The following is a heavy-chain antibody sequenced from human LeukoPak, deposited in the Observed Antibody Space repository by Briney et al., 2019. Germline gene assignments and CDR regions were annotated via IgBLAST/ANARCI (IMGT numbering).Heavy chain of an antibody. CDR1: GSSFTSYW. Sequence: GESLQISCQGSGSSFTSYWIGWVRQLPGKGLEWMGIIYPGDSDTRYSPSFQGQVTISADKSISTAYLQWSSLKASDTAMYYCARLPFGDPPYYFDYWGQGTLVTVSS. D-gene: IGHD3-10*01. CDR2: IYPGDSDT. V-gene: IGHV5-51*01. J-gene: IGHJ4*02. CDR3: ARLPFGDPPYYFDY.